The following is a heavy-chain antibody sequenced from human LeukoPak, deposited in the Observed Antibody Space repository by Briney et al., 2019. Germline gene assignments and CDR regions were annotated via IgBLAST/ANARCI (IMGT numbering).Heavy chain of an antibody. V-gene: IGHV5-51*01. CDR3: ARFSGTYYSYFDY. Sequence: GESLKISCKASGYSFTNYYIGWMRQMPGRGLEWMGVIYVADSDTKYSPSFQGQVTISADKSISTAYLQWSSLQASDTAMYYCARFSGTYYSYFDYWGQGILVTVSP. CDR2: IYVADSDT. J-gene: IGHJ4*02. D-gene: IGHD1-26*01. CDR1: GYSFTNYY.